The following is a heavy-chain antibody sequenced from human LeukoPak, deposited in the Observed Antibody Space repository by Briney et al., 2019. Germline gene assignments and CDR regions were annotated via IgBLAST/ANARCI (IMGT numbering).Heavy chain of an antibody. D-gene: IGHD3-22*01. CDR3: ARDRKAYYYDSSGPWFDP. Sequence: ASVKVSCKAPRATFSSYVISWVRQRPGQGREWMGGIIAIFGTANYAKKFQGSVTIATVESTSTAYMELSSLRSENTAVYYCARDRKAYYYDSSGPWFDPWGQGTLVTVSS. CDR1: RATFSSYV. V-gene: IGHV1-69*05. J-gene: IGHJ5*02. CDR2: IIAIFGTA.